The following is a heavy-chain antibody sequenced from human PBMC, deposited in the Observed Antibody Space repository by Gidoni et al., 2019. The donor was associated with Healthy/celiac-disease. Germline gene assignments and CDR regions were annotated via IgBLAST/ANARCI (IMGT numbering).Heavy chain of an antibody. CDR3: ARDLGPSYYYYYYGMDV. Sequence: QVQLQESGPGLVKPSETLSLTCTVSGGSISSYYWSWIRQPPGKGLEWIGYIYYSGSTNYNPSLKSRVTISVDTSKNQFSLKLSSVTAAGTAVYYCARDLGPSYYYYYYGMDVWGKGTTVTVSS. D-gene: IGHD3-10*01. CDR1: GGSISSYY. J-gene: IGHJ6*04. CDR2: IYYSGST. V-gene: IGHV4-59*01.